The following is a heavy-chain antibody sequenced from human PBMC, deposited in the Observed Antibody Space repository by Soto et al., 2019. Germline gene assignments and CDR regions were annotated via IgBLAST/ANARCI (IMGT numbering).Heavy chain of an antibody. CDR1: GGSISSGGYY. Sequence: LSLTCTVSGGSISSGGYYWSWIRQHPGKGLEWIGYIYYSGSTYYNPSLKSRVTISVDTSKNQFSLRLSSVTAADTAVYYCAREGGVDTAMAEIRRPMDVWGQGTTVTVSS. CDR3: AREGGVDTAMAEIRRPMDV. J-gene: IGHJ6*02. CDR2: IYYSGST. D-gene: IGHD5-18*01. V-gene: IGHV4-31*03.